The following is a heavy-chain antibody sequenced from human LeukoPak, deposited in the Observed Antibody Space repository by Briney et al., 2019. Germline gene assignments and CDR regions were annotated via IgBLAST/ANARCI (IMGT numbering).Heavy chain of an antibody. J-gene: IGHJ4*02. Sequence: GGSLRLSCAASGFXFSSYAISWVRQSPGKGLEWVSAISGSGGGNTYFADSVKGRFTIARDDSKNTLYLLLNSLRNEDTAVYYCAKVVDIVATNLFDYWGQGTLVTVSS. V-gene: IGHV3-23*01. CDR1: GFXFSSYA. CDR3: AKVVDIVATNLFDY. CDR2: ISGSGGGNT. D-gene: IGHD5-12*01.